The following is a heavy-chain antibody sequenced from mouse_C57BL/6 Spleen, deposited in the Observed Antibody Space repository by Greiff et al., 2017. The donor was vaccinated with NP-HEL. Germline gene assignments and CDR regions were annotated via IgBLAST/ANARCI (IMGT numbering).Heavy chain of an antibody. CDR1: GYTFTSYW. V-gene: IGHV1-72*01. D-gene: IGHD1-1*01. J-gene: IGHJ1*03. CDR3: ARADYCSSKGYFDV. CDR2: IDPNSGGT. Sequence: QVQLQQPGAELVKPGASVKLSCKASGYTFTSYWMHWVKQRPGRGLEWIGRIDPNSGGTKYNEKFKSKATLTVDKPSSTAYMQLSSLTSEDSAVYYCARADYCSSKGYFDVWGTGTTVTVSS.